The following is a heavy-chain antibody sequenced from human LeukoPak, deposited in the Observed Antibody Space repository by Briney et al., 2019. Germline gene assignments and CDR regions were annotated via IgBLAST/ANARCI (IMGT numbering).Heavy chain of an antibody. Sequence: PGGSLRLSCAASGFTFSDYYMSWIRQAPGKGLEWVSYIGRSGTTIHYADSVKGRFTSSWDNAKKSLYLQMNSLRAEDTALYYCARRPERPESPFDYWGQGTLVAVSS. D-gene: IGHD1-14*01. CDR3: ARRPERPESPFDY. CDR2: IGRSGTTI. J-gene: IGHJ4*02. CDR1: GFTFSDYY. V-gene: IGHV3-11*04.